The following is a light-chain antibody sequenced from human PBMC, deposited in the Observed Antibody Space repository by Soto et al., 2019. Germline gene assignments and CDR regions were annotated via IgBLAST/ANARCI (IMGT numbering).Light chain of an antibody. CDR1: QNIDKS. V-gene: IGKV1-39*01. J-gene: IGKJ3*01. CDR3: QQSHTSPFA. CDR2: SAS. Sequence: DIQMTQSPASLSATVFDRVTVTCRASQNIDKSLNWYQQKPGKAPKVLIYSASRLESGVPSRFSASGSGTDFALTIANLQSDDFAMYFCQQSHTSPFAFGPGTKVDIK.